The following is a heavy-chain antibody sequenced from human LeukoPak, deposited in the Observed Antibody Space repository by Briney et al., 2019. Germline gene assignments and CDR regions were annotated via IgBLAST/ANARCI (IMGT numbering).Heavy chain of an antibody. CDR3: VRAHHPGGWFDP. J-gene: IGHJ5*02. CDR2: ISSSSSTI. V-gene: IGHV3-48*04. CDR1: GFTFSSYS. D-gene: IGHD3-10*01. Sequence: PGGSLRLSCAASGFTFSSYSMNWVRQAPGKGLEWVSYISSSSSTIYYADSVKGRFTISRDNAKNSLFLQMNSLTADDTAVHYCVRAHHPGGWFDPWGQGTLVTVSS.